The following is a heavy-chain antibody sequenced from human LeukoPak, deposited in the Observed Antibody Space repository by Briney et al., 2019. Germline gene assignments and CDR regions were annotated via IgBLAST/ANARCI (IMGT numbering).Heavy chain of an antibody. Sequence: ASVKVSCTASGYTFTHYAMHWVRQAPGQSLEWMGWINTGNGNTKYSQKFQGRVTLTRDTSANTAYMEVTSLRSEDTAVYYCATRSASSYGGVFDFWGQGSLVIVSS. V-gene: IGHV1-3*04. CDR3: ATRSASSYGGVFDF. CDR2: INTGNGNT. CDR1: GYTFTHYA. D-gene: IGHD3-16*01. J-gene: IGHJ4*02.